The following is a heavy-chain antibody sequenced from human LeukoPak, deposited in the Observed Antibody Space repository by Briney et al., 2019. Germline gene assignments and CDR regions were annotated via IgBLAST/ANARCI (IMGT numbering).Heavy chain of an antibody. D-gene: IGHD2-2*01. CDR2: ISAYNGNT. V-gene: IGHV1-18*01. CDR3: AGVTRHTRYCSSTSCSPDY. J-gene: IGHJ4*02. Sequence: ASVKVSCKASGYTFTSYGISWVRQAPGQGLEWMGWISAYNGNTNYAQKLQGRVTMTTDTSTSTAYMELRSLRSDDTAVYYCAGVTRHTRYCSSTSCSPDYWGQGTLVTVSS. CDR1: GYTFTSYG.